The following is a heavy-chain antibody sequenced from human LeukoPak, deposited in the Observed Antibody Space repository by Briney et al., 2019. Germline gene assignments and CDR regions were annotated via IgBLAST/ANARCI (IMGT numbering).Heavy chain of an antibody. CDR2: IKSKTDGGTT. J-gene: IGHJ4*02. D-gene: IGHD3-3*01. V-gene: IGHV3-15*01. CDR3: RSYDFWSGYYGFDY. Sequence: GGSLRLSCAASGFTFSNACMSWVRQAPGKGLEWVGRIKSKTDGGTTDYAAPVKGRFTISRDDSKNTLYLQMNSLKTEDTAVYYCRSYDFWSGYYGFDYWGQGTLVTVSS. CDR1: GFTFSNAC.